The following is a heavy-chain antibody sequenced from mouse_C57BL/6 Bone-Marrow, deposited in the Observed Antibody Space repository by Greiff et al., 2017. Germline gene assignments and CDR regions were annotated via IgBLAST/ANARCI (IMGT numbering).Heavy chain of an antibody. J-gene: IGHJ3*01. D-gene: IGHD1-1*01. V-gene: IGHV5-6*01. CDR1: GFTFSSYG. Sequence: EVQLVESGGDLVKPGGSLKLSCAASGFTFSSYGMSWVRQTPDKRLEWVATISRGGSYTYSQDSVKGRFTISSDNAKNPLYLPMSNLKSEDTAVYYCAGSYYYGSSYDWFAYWGQGTLVTVSA. CDR2: ISRGGSYT. CDR3: AGSYYYGSSYDWFAY.